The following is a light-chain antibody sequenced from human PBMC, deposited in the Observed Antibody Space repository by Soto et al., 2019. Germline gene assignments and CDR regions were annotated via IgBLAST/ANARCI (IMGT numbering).Light chain of an antibody. CDR3: SSYAGSNNYV. CDR1: SSDVGGYNY. J-gene: IGLJ1*01. V-gene: IGLV2-8*01. CDR2: EVS. Sequence: QSALTQPASVSGSPRQSITISCTGTSSDVGGYNYVSWYQQHPGKAPKLMIYEVSERPSGVPYRFSGSKSGNTASLTVSGLQADDEADYYCSSYAGSNNYVFGSGTKVTVL.